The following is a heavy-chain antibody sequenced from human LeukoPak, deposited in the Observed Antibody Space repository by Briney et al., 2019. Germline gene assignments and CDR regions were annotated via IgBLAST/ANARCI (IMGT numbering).Heavy chain of an antibody. Sequence: ASVKVSCKVSGYTLTELSMHWVRQAPGQGLEWMGWINPNSGGTNYAQKFQGWVTMTRDTSISTAYMELSRLRSDDTAVYYCAAGYYYDSSGYPAPGAFDIWGQGTMVTVSS. D-gene: IGHD3-22*01. J-gene: IGHJ3*02. CDR2: INPNSGGT. CDR1: GYTLTELS. CDR3: AAGYYYDSSGYPAPGAFDI. V-gene: IGHV1-2*04.